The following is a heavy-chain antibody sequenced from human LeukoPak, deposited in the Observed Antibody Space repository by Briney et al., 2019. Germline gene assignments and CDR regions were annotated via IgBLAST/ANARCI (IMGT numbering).Heavy chain of an antibody. Sequence: SETLSLTCTVSGGSISSYYWSWIRQPPGKGPEWIGYIYYSGSTNYNPSLKSRVTISVDTSKNQFSLKLSSVTAADTAVYYCARGTTPGDYWGQGTLVTVSS. D-gene: IGHD2/OR15-2a*01. V-gene: IGHV4-59*01. CDR3: ARGTTPGDY. CDR2: IYYSGST. CDR1: GGSISSYY. J-gene: IGHJ4*02.